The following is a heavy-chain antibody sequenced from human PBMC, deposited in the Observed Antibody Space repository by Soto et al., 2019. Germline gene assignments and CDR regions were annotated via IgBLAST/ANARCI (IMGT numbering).Heavy chain of an antibody. CDR1: GFTFSSYA. CDR3: AAGGWFDP. Sequence: HPGGSLRLSCAASGFTFSSYAMHWVRQAPGKGLEWVAVISYDGSNKYYADSVKGRFTISRDNSKNTLYLQMNSLRAEDTAVYYSAAGGWFDPWGQGTLVTVSS. V-gene: IGHV3-30-3*01. CDR2: ISYDGSNK. J-gene: IGHJ5*02. D-gene: IGHD2-15*01.